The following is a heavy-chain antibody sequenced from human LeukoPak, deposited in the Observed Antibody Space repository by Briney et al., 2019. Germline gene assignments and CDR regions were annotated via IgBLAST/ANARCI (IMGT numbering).Heavy chain of an antibody. Sequence: ASVKLSCTASGYTFTGYYMHWVRQAPGQGLEWMGWINPNSGGTNYAQKFLGRITMTRDTSITTAYMELSRLRSDDTGVYYCASATTYCGADCYPLDAFDIWGQGTMVTVSS. CDR2: INPNSGGT. V-gene: IGHV1-2*02. CDR3: ASATTYCGADCYPLDAFDI. D-gene: IGHD2-21*02. CDR1: GYTFTGYY. J-gene: IGHJ3*02.